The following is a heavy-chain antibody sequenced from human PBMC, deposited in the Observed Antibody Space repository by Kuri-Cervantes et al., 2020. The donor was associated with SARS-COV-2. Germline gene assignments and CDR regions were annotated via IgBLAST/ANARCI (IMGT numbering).Heavy chain of an antibody. CDR2: IYYSGST. V-gene: IGHV4-39*01. Sequence: GSLRLSCTVSGGSISSSSYYWGWIRQPPGKGLEWIGSIYYSGSTYYNPSLKSRVTISVDTSKNQFSLKLSSVTAADTAVYYCARHQSRTYYYYYMDVWGKGTTVTVSS. J-gene: IGHJ6*03. CDR3: ARHQSRTYYYYYMDV. CDR1: GGSISSSSYY.